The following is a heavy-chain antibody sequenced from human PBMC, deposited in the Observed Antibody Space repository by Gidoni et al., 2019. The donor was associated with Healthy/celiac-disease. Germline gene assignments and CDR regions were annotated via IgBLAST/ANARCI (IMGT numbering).Heavy chain of an antibody. CDR1: GGSISSSNW. Sequence: QVQLQESGPGLVKPSGTLSRTCAVSGGSISSSNWWSWVRQPPGKGMEWIGEIYHSGSTNYNPSLKSRVTISVDKSKNQFSLKLSSVTAADTAVYYCARAEGNYDSSGYSIPYYFDYWGQGTLVTVSS. V-gene: IGHV4-4*02. D-gene: IGHD3-22*01. CDR3: ARAEGNYDSSGYSIPYYFDY. J-gene: IGHJ4*02. CDR2: IYHSGST.